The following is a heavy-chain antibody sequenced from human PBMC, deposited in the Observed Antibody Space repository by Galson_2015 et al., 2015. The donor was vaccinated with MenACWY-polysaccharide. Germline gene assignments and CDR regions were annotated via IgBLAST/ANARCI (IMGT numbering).Heavy chain of an antibody. CDR2: IWYDGSNK. J-gene: IGHJ3*02. CDR1: GFTFSSSG. Sequence: GFTFSSSGLHWVRQAPSKGLEWVAVIWYDGSNKYYADSVKGRFTISRDNSKNTLYLQMNSLRAEDTAVYYCARDRWDAFDIWGQGTTVTVSS. CDR3: ARDRWDAFDI. V-gene: IGHV3-33*01. D-gene: IGHD2-15*01.